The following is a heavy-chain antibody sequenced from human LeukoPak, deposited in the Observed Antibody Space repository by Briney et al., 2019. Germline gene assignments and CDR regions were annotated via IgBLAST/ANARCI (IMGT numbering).Heavy chain of an antibody. CDR2: MSYDESNK. CDR1: GFTFSSYG. J-gene: IGHJ5*02. Sequence: GGSLRLSCAASGFTFSSYGMHWVRQAPGKGLEWVAVMSYDESNKYYADSVKGRFTISRDNAKNSLYLQMNSLRVEDTAVYYCARTLVAAPGSKGGPWGQGTLVTVSS. CDR3: ARTLVAAPGSKGGP. V-gene: IGHV3-30*03. D-gene: IGHD6-13*01.